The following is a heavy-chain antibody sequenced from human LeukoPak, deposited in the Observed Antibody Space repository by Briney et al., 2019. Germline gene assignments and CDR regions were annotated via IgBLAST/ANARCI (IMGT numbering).Heavy chain of an antibody. CDR1: GGSFSGYY. Sequence: SETLSLTCAVYGGSFSGYYWSWIRQPPGKGLEWIGEINHSGSTNYNPPLKSRVTISVDTSKNQFSLKLSSVTAADTAVYYCARGGRNFRGMGYYYYGMDVWGQGTTVTVSS. CDR2: INHSGST. CDR3: ARGGRNFRGMGYYYYGMDV. V-gene: IGHV4-34*01. D-gene: IGHD6-13*01. J-gene: IGHJ6*02.